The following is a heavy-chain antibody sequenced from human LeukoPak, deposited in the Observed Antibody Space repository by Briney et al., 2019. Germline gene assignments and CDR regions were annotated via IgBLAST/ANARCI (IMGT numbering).Heavy chain of an antibody. Sequence: VASVKVSCKASGYTFTSYGISWVRQAPGQGLEWMGWISAYNGNTNYAQKLQGRVTMTTDTSTSTAYMELRSLRSDDTAVYYCARGDIVVVPAAMDYYYYMDVWGKGTTVTVSS. CDR3: ARGDIVVVPAAMDYYYYMDV. D-gene: IGHD2-2*01. CDR2: ISAYNGNT. J-gene: IGHJ6*03. CDR1: GYTFTSYG. V-gene: IGHV1-18*01.